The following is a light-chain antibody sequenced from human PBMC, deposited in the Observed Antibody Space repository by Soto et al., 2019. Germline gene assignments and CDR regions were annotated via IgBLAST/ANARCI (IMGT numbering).Light chain of an antibody. V-gene: IGKV1-12*01. CDR2: AAF. J-gene: IGKJ5*01. Sequence: DIQLTQSPSFLSPSIGESFTITFRASQVISTSLAWYQQKPGNAPKLLIYAAFILQSGVPSRFSGYGSGTDFTLSISSLQPEDFATYYCQQADSFPITFGQGTRLE. CDR1: QVISTS. CDR3: QQADSFPIT.